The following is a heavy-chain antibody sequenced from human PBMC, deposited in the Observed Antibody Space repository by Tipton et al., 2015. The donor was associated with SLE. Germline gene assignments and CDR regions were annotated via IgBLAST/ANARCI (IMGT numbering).Heavy chain of an antibody. J-gene: IGHJ4*02. V-gene: IGHV4-59*01. D-gene: IGHD3-3*01. Sequence: TLSLTCTVSGGSIGSYYWSWIRQPPGKGLEWIGYIYYSGRTNYNPSLKSRISMSLDTSKNQFSLNLSSVTAADTAVYYCARSPLEFYDFCNGYFVFWGQGTLVTASS. CDR2: IYYSGRT. CDR1: GGSIGSYY. CDR3: ARSPLEFYDFCNGYFVF.